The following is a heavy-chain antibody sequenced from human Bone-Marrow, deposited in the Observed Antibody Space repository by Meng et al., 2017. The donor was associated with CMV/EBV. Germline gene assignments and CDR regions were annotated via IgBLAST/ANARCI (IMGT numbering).Heavy chain of an antibody. CDR2: IRYDGSNK. CDR1: GFTFSSYG. J-gene: IGHJ4*02. D-gene: IGHD2-2*01. V-gene: IGHV3-30*02. CDR3: LPAVASY. Sequence: GGSLRLSCAASGFTFSSYGMHWVRQAPGKGLEWVAFIRYDGSNKYYADSVKGRFTISRGNSKNTLYLQMNSLRAEDTAVYYCLPAVASYWGQGTLVTVSS.